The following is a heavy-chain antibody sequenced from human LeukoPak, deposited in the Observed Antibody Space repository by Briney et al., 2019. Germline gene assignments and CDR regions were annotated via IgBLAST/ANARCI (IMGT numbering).Heavy chain of an antibody. CDR3: ARGSQGLWWLQPGDY. Sequence: GRALRLSCAASGVTVNSYAMHWVRKATGKGLEWVAVISYDGSSKYYADSVKGRFTISRDNSKNTLYLQMNSLRAEDTAVYYCARGSQGLWWLQPGDYWGQGTLVTVSS. J-gene: IGHJ4*02. CDR2: ISYDGSSK. V-gene: IGHV3-30*04. CDR1: GVTVNSYA. D-gene: IGHD5-12*01.